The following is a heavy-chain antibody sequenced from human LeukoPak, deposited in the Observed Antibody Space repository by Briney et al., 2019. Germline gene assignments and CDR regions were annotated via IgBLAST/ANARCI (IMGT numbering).Heavy chain of an antibody. CDR2: IYYSGST. CDR3: ASLHPSPFTTWGYSGYDYGGGYFDY. J-gene: IGHJ4*02. CDR1: GGSISSSSYY. Sequence: SETLSLTCTVSGGSISSSSYYWGWIRQPPGKGLEWIGSIYYSGSTYYNPSLKSRVTISVDTSKNQFSLKLSSVTAADTAVYYCASLHPSPFTTWGYSGYDYGGGYFDYWGQGTLVTVSS. V-gene: IGHV4-39*01. D-gene: IGHD5-12*01.